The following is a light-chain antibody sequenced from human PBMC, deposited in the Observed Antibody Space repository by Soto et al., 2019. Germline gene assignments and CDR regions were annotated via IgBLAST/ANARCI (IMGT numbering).Light chain of an antibody. J-gene: IGLJ1*01. CDR1: SGDVGAYDY. CDR3: SSYAGSNYPYV. Sequence: QSVLTQPPSASRSPGQSVTISCTGTSGDVGAYDYVSWYQQHPGKAPKLLIYEVTKRPLGVPDRFSGSKSGNAASLTVSGLQAEDEADYYCSSYAGSNYPYVFGTGTKVT. CDR2: EVT. V-gene: IGLV2-8*01.